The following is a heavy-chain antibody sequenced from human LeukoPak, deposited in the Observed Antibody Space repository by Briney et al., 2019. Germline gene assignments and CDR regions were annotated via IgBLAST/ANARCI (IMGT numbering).Heavy chain of an antibody. CDR3: ARQRADYYYYYMDV. CDR2: IYFSGST. Sequence: SETLSLTCIVSGGSISGTNSYWAWIRQPAGKGLEWIGSIYFSGSTFYKSSLESRLNMSVDMLKNQFSLKVRSVTAADTAVYYCARQRADYYYYYMDVWGKGATVTVSS. J-gene: IGHJ6*03. CDR1: GGSISGTNSY. V-gene: IGHV4-39*01.